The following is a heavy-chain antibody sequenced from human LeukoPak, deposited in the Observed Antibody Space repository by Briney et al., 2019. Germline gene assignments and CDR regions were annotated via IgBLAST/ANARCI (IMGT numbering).Heavy chain of an antibody. V-gene: IGHV3-23*01. Sequence: GGSLRLSCAASGFSFTSYAMNWVRQAPGKGLEWVSDISGSGRSTYSADSVRGRFTTSRDNSKNTLYLQMNSLRAEDTAVYYCAKDLRYGSGSYYIDYWGQGTLVTVSS. CDR2: ISGSGRST. CDR1: GFSFTSYA. J-gene: IGHJ4*02. D-gene: IGHD3-10*01. CDR3: AKDLRYGSGSYYIDY.